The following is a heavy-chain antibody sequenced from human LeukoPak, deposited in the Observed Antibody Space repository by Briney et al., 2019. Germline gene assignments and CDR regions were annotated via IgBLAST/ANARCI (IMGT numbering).Heavy chain of an antibody. CDR3: SSGSYLPFDY. D-gene: IGHD1-26*01. J-gene: IGHJ4*02. CDR2: INHSGST. CDR1: GESFSGYY. V-gene: IGHV4-34*01. Sequence: SETLSLTCAVYGESFSGYYWSWIRQPPGKGLEWIGEINHSGSTNYNPSLKRRVTVSVDTSKNQFSLRLSSVTAADTAVYYCSSGSYLPFDYWGQGTLVTVSS.